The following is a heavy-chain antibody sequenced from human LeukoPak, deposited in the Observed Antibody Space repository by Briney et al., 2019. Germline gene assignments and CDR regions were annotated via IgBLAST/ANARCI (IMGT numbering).Heavy chain of an antibody. Sequence: SETLSLTCTVSGGSISSSSYYWGWIRQPPGKGLEWIGSIYYSGSTNYNPSLKSRVTISVDTSKNQFSLKLSSVTAADTAVYYCAREFFGPGAFDYWGQGTLVTVSS. V-gene: IGHV4-39*07. CDR3: AREFFGPGAFDY. CDR1: GGSISSSSYY. CDR2: IYYSGST. J-gene: IGHJ4*02. D-gene: IGHD3/OR15-3a*01.